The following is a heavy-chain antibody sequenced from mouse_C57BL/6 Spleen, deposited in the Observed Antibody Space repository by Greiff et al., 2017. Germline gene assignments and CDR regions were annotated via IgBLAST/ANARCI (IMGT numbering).Heavy chain of an antibody. CDR1: GFTITDYY. CDR3: ATYYYGSSPFDY. J-gene: IGHJ2*01. V-gene: IGHV14-2*01. Sequence: EVQLHQSGAELVKPGASVKLSCTASGFTITDYYMHWVKQRTEQGLEWIGMIDPEDGETKYAPKFQGKATITADTSSNTAYLQLSSLTSEDTAVYYCATYYYGSSPFDYWGQGTTLTVSS. D-gene: IGHD1-1*01. CDR2: IDPEDGET.